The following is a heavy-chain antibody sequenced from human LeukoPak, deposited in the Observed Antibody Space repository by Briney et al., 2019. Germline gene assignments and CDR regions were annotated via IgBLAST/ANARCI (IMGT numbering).Heavy chain of an antibody. CDR2: IYYSGST. V-gene: IGHV4-59*01. Sequence: SETLSLTCTVSGGSISSYYWSWIRQPPGKGLEWIGYIYYSGSTNYNPSLKSRVTISVDTSKNQFSLKLSSVTAADTAVYYCARGIRGWELLNYYYYVDVWGKGTTVTVSS. CDR1: GGSISSYY. D-gene: IGHD1-26*01. CDR3: ARGIRGWELLNYYYYVDV. J-gene: IGHJ6*03.